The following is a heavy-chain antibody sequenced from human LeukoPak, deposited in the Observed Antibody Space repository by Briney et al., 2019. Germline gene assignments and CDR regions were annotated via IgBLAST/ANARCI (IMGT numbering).Heavy chain of an antibody. D-gene: IGHD3-16*01. J-gene: IGHJ4*02. CDR2: ISSSGSTI. V-gene: IGHV3-11*04. CDR3: ASLSEGGFVDY. CDR1: GFTFSDYY. Sequence: GGSLRLSCAASGFTFSDYYRSWIRQAPGKGLEWVSYISSSGSTIYYADSVKGRFTISRDNAKNSLYLQMNSLRAEDTAVYYCASLSEGGFVDYWGQGTLVTVSS.